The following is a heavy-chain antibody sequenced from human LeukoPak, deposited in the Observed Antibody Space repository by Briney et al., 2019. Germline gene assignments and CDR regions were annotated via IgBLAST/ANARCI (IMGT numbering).Heavy chain of an antibody. CDR1: GFTFGSYG. D-gene: IGHD3-22*01. Sequence: GGSLRLSCAASGFTFGSYGMSWVRQAPGKGLEWVSFITPNADRASYADSVEGRFTTSRDNPRNTLYMQMNSLRDEDTALYYCAIMHGYYDGSGYWVQWGQGTLVTVSS. CDR3: AIMHGYYDGSGYWVQ. J-gene: IGHJ1*01. CDR2: ITPNADRA. V-gene: IGHV3-23*01.